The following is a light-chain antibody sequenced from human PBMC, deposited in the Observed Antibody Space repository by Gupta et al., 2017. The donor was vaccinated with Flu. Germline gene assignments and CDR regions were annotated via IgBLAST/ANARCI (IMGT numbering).Light chain of an antibody. Sequence: QSVLTQPPSMSATPGQTVTISCSGTFADIGSSYVYWYYQFPGTDPRLLIYKSNQRTPGVPDRFSASKSGNSASLAISGLRAEDEDDYYCSTWGADGWVFGGGTRLAVL. CDR1: FADIGSSY. V-gene: IGLV1-47*01. CDR3: STWGADGWV. CDR2: KSN. J-gene: IGLJ3*02.